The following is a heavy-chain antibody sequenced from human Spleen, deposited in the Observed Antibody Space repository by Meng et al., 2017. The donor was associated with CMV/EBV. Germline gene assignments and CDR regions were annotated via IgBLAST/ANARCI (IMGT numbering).Heavy chain of an antibody. CDR2: ISSSSSYI. D-gene: IGHD1-26*01. V-gene: IGHV3-21*01. CDR1: GFTFSSYS. CDR3: AKNIGSYYSDAFDI. Sequence: LSLTCAASGFTFSSYSMNWVRQAPGKGLEWVSSISSSSSYIYYADSVKGRFTIYRDNAKNSLYLQMNSLRAEDTAVYYCAKNIGSYYSDAFDIWGQGTMVTVSS. J-gene: IGHJ3*02.